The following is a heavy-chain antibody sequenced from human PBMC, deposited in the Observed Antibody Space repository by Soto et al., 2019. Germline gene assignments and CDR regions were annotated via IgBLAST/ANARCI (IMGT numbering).Heavy chain of an antibody. CDR3: AKKVNSGSGSQYFDY. CDR1: GFISSDYV. D-gene: IGHD3-10*01. J-gene: IGHJ4*02. V-gene: IGHV3-23*01. CDR2: IGGGGAGT. Sequence: GGSLRLSCVASGFISSDYVMSWVRQAPGKGLEWVSAIGGGGAGTSYSDSVKGRFTISRDNSKNTLFLQMNSLRAEDTAIYYCAKKVNSGSGSQYFDYWGQGTLVTVSS.